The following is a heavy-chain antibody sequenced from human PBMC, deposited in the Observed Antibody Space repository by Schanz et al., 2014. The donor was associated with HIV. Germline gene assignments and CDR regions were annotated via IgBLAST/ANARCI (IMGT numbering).Heavy chain of an antibody. CDR1: GFTFSSYA. CDR3: AKDEGGGYYYYGMDV. V-gene: IGHV3-23*01. J-gene: IGHJ6*02. CDR2: ISGSGGST. Sequence: EVQLLESGGGLVQPGGSLRLSCAASGFTFSSYAMSWVRQAPGKGLEWVSAISGSGGSTYYADSVKGRFTISRDNSKNTQYLQMNSLRAEDTAVYYCAKDEGGGYYYYGMDVWGQGTTVTVSS. D-gene: IGHD3-16*01.